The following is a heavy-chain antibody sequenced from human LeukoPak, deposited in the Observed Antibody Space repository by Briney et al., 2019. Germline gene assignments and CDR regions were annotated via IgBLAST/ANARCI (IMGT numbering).Heavy chain of an antibody. J-gene: IGHJ4*02. CDR3: AKFNKAGYSFGTGYFDY. V-gene: IGHV3-23*01. D-gene: IGHD5-18*01. Sequence: GGSLRLSCAASGFTFSSYAVSWVRQAPGKGLEWVSSISGSGVATYSADSVKGRFTISRDNSKNTLYLQMNSLRAEDTAVYYCAKFNKAGYSFGTGYFDYWGQGTLVTVSS. CDR1: GFTFSSYA. CDR2: ISGSGVAT.